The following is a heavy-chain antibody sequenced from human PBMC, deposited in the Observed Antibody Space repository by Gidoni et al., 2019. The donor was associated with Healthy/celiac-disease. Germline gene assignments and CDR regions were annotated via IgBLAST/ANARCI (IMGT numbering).Heavy chain of an antibody. CDR3: ARLVGYSYGYVDYYYYGMDV. J-gene: IGHJ6*02. CDR2: IDPSDSYT. D-gene: IGHD5-18*01. CDR1: GYSFTSYW. V-gene: IGHV5-10-1*03. Sequence: EVQLVQSGAEVKKPGESLRISCKGSGYSFTSYWLSWVRQMPGKGLEWMGRIDPSDSYTNYSPSFQGHVTISADKSISTAYLQWSSLKASDTAMYYCARLVGYSYGYVDYYYYGMDVWGQGTTVTVSS.